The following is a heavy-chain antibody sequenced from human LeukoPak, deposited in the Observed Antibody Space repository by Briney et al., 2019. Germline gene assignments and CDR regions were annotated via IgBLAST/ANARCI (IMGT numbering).Heavy chain of an antibody. CDR1: GFTFTRFG. V-gene: IGHV3-30*03. D-gene: IGHD6-13*01. Sequence: PGGSLRLSCAASGFTFTRFGMHWVRQAPGKGLEWVAVLSYDGSNEYYADSVKGRFTISRDNAKNSLYLQMNSLRAEDTAVYYCARDLYSSSWYFWFDPWGQGTLVTVSS. J-gene: IGHJ5*02. CDR2: LSYDGSNE. CDR3: ARDLYSSSWYFWFDP.